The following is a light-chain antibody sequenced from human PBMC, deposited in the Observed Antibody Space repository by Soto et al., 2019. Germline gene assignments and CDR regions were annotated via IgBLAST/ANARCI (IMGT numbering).Light chain of an antibody. V-gene: IGKV3-15*01. CDR3: QQYNNWPRT. J-gene: IGKJ1*01. CDR1: QSVRSN. CDR2: GAS. Sequence: EIVMTQSQGTLSVSPGERATLSCRASQSVRSNLAWYQQKPGQAPRLLIYGASNRATGIPARFSGSRSGTEFTLTISSLQSEDFAVYYCQQYNNWPRTVGQGTKVEIK.